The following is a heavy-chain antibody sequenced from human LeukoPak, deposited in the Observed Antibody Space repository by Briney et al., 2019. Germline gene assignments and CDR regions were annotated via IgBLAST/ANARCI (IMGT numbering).Heavy chain of an antibody. CDR3: ARDGLTMVRGVIIKGPPNAFDI. Sequence: ASVKVSCKASGYTFTSYGISWVRQAPGQGLEWMGWISAYNGNTNYAQKLQGRVTMTTDTSTSTAYMELRSLRSDDTAVYYCARDGLTMVRGVIIKGPPNAFDIWGQGTMVTVSS. CDR2: ISAYNGNT. V-gene: IGHV1-18*01. CDR1: GYTFTSYG. J-gene: IGHJ3*02. D-gene: IGHD3-10*01.